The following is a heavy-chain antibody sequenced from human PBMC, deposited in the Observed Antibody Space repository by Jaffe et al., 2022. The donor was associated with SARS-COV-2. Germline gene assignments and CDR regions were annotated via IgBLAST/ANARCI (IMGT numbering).Heavy chain of an antibody. J-gene: IGHJ6*03. CDR1: GGSISSNTYY. D-gene: IGHD3-10*01. CDR2: FSYSGTT. CDR3: ARHIRGAAPYHSGSVYQYYYMDV. Sequence: QLDLQESGPGLVKPSETLSLICTVSGGSISSNTYYWGWIRQTPGKGLEWIGTFSYSGTTYYSPSLKDRVTISVDTSKNHFSLKLSSLTAADTAVYYCARHIRGAAPYHSGSVYQYYYMDVWGKGTTVTVSS. V-gene: IGHV4-39*01.